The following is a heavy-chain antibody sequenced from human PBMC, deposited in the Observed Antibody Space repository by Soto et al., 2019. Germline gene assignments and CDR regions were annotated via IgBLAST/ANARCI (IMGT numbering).Heavy chain of an antibody. V-gene: IGHV3-72*01. CDR1: GFTFSDHY. D-gene: IGHD2-21*02. CDR3: ARDTAYCGGDCYWYFDL. Sequence: GGSLRLSCAASGFTFSDHYMDWVRQAPGKGLEWVGRTRNKANSYTTEYAASVKGRFTISRDDSKNSLYLQMNSLKTDDTAVYYCARDTAYCGGDCYWYFDLWGRGTLVTVSS. CDR2: TRNKANSYTT. J-gene: IGHJ2*01.